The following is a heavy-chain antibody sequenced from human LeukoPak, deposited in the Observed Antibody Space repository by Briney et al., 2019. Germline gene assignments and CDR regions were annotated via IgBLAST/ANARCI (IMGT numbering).Heavy chain of an antibody. CDR3: TKDRGRYYDSSGYYWGYYFDS. D-gene: IGHD3-22*01. Sequence: GGSLRLSCAASGFIFSTYAVNWVRQAPGKGLEWVSTISGGGGSTYYADSMRGRFTISRDNSKNTLYLQMSSLRAEDTAVYYCTKDRGRYYDSSGYYWGYYFDSWGQGILVTVST. V-gene: IGHV3-23*01. CDR1: GFIFSTYA. J-gene: IGHJ4*02. CDR2: ISGGGGST.